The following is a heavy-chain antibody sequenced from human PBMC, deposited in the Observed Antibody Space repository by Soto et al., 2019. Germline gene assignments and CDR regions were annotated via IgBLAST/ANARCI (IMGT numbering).Heavy chain of an antibody. CDR1: GYSFTSYW. J-gene: IGHJ5*02. CDR2: IYPGDSDT. Sequence: GESLKISCKGSGYSFTSYWIGWVRQMPGKGLEWMGIIYPGDSDTRYSPSFQGQVTISADKSISTAYLQWSSLKASDTAMYYCARHRGIVPAAPGGRTNWFDPWGQGTLVTVSS. D-gene: IGHD2-2*01. CDR3: ARHRGIVPAAPGGRTNWFDP. V-gene: IGHV5-51*01.